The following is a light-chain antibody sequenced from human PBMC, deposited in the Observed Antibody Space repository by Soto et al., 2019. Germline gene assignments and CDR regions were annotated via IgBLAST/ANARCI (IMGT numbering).Light chain of an antibody. CDR1: SSDVGAYNF. Sequence: QSALTQPRSVYGSPGQSVTISCTGTSSDVGAYNFVSWYQQHPGRVPKLMIYDVSRRPSGVPHRFSGSKSGNTAYLTISGLQADDEADYYCCSYAGSYTLVFGGGTKLTVL. J-gene: IGLJ3*02. CDR2: DVS. V-gene: IGLV2-11*01. CDR3: CSYAGSYTLV.